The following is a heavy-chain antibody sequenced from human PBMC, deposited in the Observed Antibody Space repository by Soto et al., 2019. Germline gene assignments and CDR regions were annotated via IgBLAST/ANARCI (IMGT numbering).Heavy chain of an antibody. CDR2: IIPIFGTA. J-gene: IGHJ6*02. D-gene: IGHD4-17*01. CDR1: GGTFSSYA. CDR3: ARPLYGDHAPRPPHYYYYYGMDV. V-gene: IGHV1-69*01. Sequence: QVQLVQSGAEVKKPGSSVKVSCKASGGTFSSYAISWVRQAPGQGREWMGGIIPIFGTANYAQKFQGRVTIPADESTSTAYMELSSLRSEDPAVYYCARPLYGDHAPRPPHYYYYYGMDVWGQGTTVTVSS.